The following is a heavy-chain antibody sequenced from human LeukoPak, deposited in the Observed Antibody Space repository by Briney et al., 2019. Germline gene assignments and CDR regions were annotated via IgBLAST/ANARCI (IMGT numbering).Heavy chain of an antibody. J-gene: IGHJ6*02. D-gene: IGHD2-2*02. V-gene: IGHV3-15*01. CDR1: GFTFSDYY. CDR3: TTGGVVVPAAKPRQKGDYYYGMDV. CDR2: IKSKTDGGTT. Sequence: GGSLRLSCAASGFTFSDYYMSWIRQAPGKGLEWVGRIKSKTDGGTTDYAAPVKGRFTISRDDSKNTLYLQMNSLKTEDTAVYYCTTGGVVVPAAKPRQKGDYYYGMDVWGQGTTVTVSS.